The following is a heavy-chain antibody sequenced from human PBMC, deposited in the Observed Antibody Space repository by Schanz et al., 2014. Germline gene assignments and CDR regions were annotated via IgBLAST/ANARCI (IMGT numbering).Heavy chain of an antibody. J-gene: IGHJ6*02. CDR2: INPNSGDT. D-gene: IGHD6-13*01. V-gene: IGHV1-2*06. Sequence: QVHLVQSGSEVKKPGASVKVSCKASRYPFTAYYMHWVRQAPGQGLEWMGRINPNSGDTNYAQKFQGRVTMTRDTSTSTAYMELSRLRSDDTAIYYCARDGNSSKWSSYYYYGMDVWGQGTTVTVSS. CDR3: ARDGNSSKWSSYYYYGMDV. CDR1: RYPFTAYY.